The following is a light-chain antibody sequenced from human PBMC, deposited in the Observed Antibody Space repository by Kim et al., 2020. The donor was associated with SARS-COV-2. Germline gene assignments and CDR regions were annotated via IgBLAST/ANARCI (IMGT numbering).Light chain of an antibody. CDR1: KSGSKS. CDR3: QVWDNAGDGQVL. V-gene: IGLV3-21*04. Sequence: PGKKGRNGCGGEKSGSKSEQWYQQEPGQAPVLVMYYDKSRPSGIPGGFSGANSGNTANLTIIRVEAGDEAEYYCQVWDNAGDGQVLFGGGTQLTVL. J-gene: IGLJ2*01. CDR2: YDK.